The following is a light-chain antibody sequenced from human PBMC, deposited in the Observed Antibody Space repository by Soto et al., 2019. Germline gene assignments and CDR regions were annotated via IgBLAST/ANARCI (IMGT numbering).Light chain of an antibody. J-gene: IGKJ4*01. V-gene: IGKV1-9*01. CDR3: QQLNRYPT. Sequence: IQVTQSPSSLSASVGDIITITCRASQGMSSYLACYQQKPGKAPKLLIYAAYTLQSRVPSRFSGSGSGTDFTLTISSMKPEDFSTYFCQQLNRYPTFGGGTKVEIK. CDR1: QGMSSY. CDR2: AAY.